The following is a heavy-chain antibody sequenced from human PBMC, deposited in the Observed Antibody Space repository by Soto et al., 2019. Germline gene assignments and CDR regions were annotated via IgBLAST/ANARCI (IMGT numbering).Heavy chain of an antibody. CDR2: IYHSGSA. Sequence: SETLSLTCAVSGGSISSSYWWSWVRQPPGKGLEWIGEIYHSGSANYNPSLKSRVTISVDTSKNQFSLKLSSVTAADTAVYYCARGYNWFDPWGQGTLVTVSS. CDR3: ARGYNWFDP. J-gene: IGHJ5*02. CDR1: GGSISSSYW. V-gene: IGHV4-4*02.